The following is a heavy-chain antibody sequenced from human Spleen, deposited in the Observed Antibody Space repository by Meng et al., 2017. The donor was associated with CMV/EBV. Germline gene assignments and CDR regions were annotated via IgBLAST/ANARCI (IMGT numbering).Heavy chain of an antibody. CDR2: ISSSSSYI. CDR3: AREGRLSGYYFDY. CDR1: GFTFSKYV. J-gene: IGHJ4*02. V-gene: IGHV3-21*01. Sequence: GESLKISCAASGFTFSKYVMHWVRQAPGKGPEWVSSISSSSSYIYYGDSVQGRFTISRDNAKNSLYLQMNSLRPEDTAVYYCAREGRLSGYYFDYWGQGILVTVSS.